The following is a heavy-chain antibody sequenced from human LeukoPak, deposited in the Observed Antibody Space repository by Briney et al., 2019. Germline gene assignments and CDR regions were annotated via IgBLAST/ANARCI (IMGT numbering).Heavy chain of an antibody. Sequence: PSETLSLTCTVSGDSISSSSSYWGWIRQPPGKGLEWIGSIFYSGSTFYNPSLKSRVTISVDTSKNQFSLKLTSVTAADTAVYYCARFNPAAGSFCFDYWGQGTLVTVSS. D-gene: IGHD6-13*01. CDR3: ARFNPAAGSFCFDY. J-gene: IGHJ4*02. V-gene: IGHV4-39*01. CDR1: GDSISSSSSY. CDR2: IFYSGST.